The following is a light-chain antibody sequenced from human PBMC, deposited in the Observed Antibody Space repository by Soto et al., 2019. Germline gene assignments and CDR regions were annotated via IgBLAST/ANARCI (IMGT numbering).Light chain of an antibody. CDR2: EVR. V-gene: IGLV2-14*01. CDR3: SSYTSSSTLDV. J-gene: IGLJ1*01. CDR1: SSDGRDYNY. Sequence: QSVLTQHASVSVSPGQSLTISCTGTSSDGRDYNYVTGYQQHPGKAPRLMTHEVRNRPSGVSTRFSGSKSGKTATLTISGLQAEDEAEYYCSSYTSSSTLDVVGTGTKVTVL.